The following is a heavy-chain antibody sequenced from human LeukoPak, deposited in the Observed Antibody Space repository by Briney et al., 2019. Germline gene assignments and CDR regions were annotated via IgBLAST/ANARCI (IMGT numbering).Heavy chain of an antibody. V-gene: IGHV4-59*01. CDR1: GGSISSYY. CDR2: IYYSGST. J-gene: IGHJ6*03. CDR3: ARGLTAYYYYMDV. D-gene: IGHD1-20*01. Sequence: SETLFLTCTVSGGSISSYYWSWIRQPPGKGLEWIGYIYYSGSTNYNPSLKSRVTISVDTSKNQFSLKLSSVTAADTAVYYCARGLTAYYYYMDVWGKGTTVTVSS.